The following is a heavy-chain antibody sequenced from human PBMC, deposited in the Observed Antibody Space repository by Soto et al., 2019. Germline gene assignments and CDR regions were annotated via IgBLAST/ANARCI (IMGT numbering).Heavy chain of an antibody. V-gene: IGHV1-3*01. J-gene: IGHJ4*02. Sequence: VSVKVSCNASGYTFTRYAMHLLRQAPGQRLEWMGWINAGNGNTKYSQKFQGRVTITRDTSASTAYMELNSLRSEDTAVYYCARDYYYDSSVSFDYWGQGTLVTVSS. CDR3: ARDYYYDSSVSFDY. CDR1: GYTFTRYA. D-gene: IGHD3-22*01. CDR2: INAGNGNT.